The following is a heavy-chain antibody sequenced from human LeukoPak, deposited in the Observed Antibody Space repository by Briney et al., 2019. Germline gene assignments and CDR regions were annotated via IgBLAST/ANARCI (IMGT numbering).Heavy chain of an antibody. CDR2: ITSINYM. V-gene: IGHV3-21*01. D-gene: IGHD1-7*01. J-gene: IGHJ3*01. CDR3: ARGEPELLL. CDR1: GFTFSSYS. Sequence: GGSLRLSCEASGFTFSSYSMSWVRQTPGKGLEWVSSITSINYMSYADSVGGRFTISRDNAKNSLCLQMNSLRAEDTAVYYCARGEPELLLWGQGTMVTVSS.